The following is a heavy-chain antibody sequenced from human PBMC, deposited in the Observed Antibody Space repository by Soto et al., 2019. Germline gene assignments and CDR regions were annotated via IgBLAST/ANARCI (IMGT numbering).Heavy chain of an antibody. J-gene: IGHJ5*02. CDR2: IYRTGNA. V-gene: IGHV4-39*01. CDR3: ARDFFDSSDYTTNWFDP. CDR1: GDSISNSRFY. Sequence: SETLSLTCSVSGDSISNSRFYWAWIRQPPGEGLEWIGSIYRTGNAYYNPSLKSRVTISVDTSKNQFSLKLTSVTAADAALYYCARDFFDSSDYTTNWFDPWGQGTLVTVSS. D-gene: IGHD3-22*01.